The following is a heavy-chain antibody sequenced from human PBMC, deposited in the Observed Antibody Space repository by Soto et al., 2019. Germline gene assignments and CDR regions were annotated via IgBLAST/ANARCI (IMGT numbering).Heavy chain of an antibody. J-gene: IGHJ4*02. CDR2: ISYDGSNK. CDR1: GFTFSSYA. D-gene: IGHD4-17*01. Sequence: QVQLVESGGGVVQPGRSLRLSCAASGFTFSSYAMHWVRQAPGKGLEWVTVISYDGSNKYYADSVKGRFTISRDNSKNRLYLQMNSLRAEDTAVYYRARDLDYRGEGGDYWGQGTLVTVSS. V-gene: IGHV3-30-3*01. CDR3: ARDLDYRGEGGDY.